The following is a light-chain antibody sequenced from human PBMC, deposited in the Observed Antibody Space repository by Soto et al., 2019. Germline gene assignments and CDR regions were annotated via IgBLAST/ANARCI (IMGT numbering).Light chain of an antibody. J-gene: IGLJ2*01. CDR3: TSYTSINTLVV. CDR1: SSDVGRYNY. CDR2: EVT. V-gene: IGLV2-14*01. Sequence: QSVLTQPASVSGSPGQSVTISCTGTSSDVGRYNYVSWYQQYPGKAPKLIIYEVTTRPSGVSNRFSGSKSGNTASLTISGLQAEDEADYYCTSYTSINTLVVFGGGTQLTVL.